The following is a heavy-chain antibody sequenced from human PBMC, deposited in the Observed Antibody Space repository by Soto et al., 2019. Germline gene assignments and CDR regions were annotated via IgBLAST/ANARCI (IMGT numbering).Heavy chain of an antibody. V-gene: IGHV1-69*06. Sequence: QVQLVQSGAEVKKPGSSVKVSCKVSGGTFNNYAISWVRQAPGQGLEWMGGIMPIFRKADYAQEFQGRATITADKSTSTVYMELSSLRSGDTAIYYCARSDCPVVSCFDRYFYAMDVWGQGTTVTVSS. D-gene: IGHD3-9*01. CDR1: GGTFNNYA. CDR3: ARSDCPVVSCFDRYFYAMDV. J-gene: IGHJ6*02. CDR2: IMPIFRKA.